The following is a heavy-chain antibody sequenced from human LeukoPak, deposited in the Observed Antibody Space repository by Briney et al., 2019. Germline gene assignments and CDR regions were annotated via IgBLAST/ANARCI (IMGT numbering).Heavy chain of an antibody. D-gene: IGHD2-2*01. CDR3: ARDGTSTDDY. J-gene: IGHJ4*02. CDR1: GYTFSNFG. V-gene: IGHV1-18*01. Sequence: GSMRVSRKTSGYTFSNFGINWVRQAPGQGLEWMGWISGNNDNPNYGQKFQGRFTVTTDSSTSTAYMELRNLTFDDTAVYYCARDGTSTDDYWGQGTLVTVSS. CDR2: ISGNNDNP.